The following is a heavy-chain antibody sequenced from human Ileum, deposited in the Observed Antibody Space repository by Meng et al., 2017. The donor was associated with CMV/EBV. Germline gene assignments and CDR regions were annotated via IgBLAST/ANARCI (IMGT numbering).Heavy chain of an antibody. CDR3: ARGSGRGWFDP. D-gene: IGHD6-19*01. CDR2: LNQDGGDR. J-gene: IGHJ5*02. Sequence: GESLKISCAASGFTFSSYVMSWVRQAPGKGLEWVANLNQDGGDRNYVDSLKGRFTISRDNAKNSVDLQMNSLRGEDTAVYYCARGSGRGWFDPWGQGTLVTVSS. V-gene: IGHV3-7*01. CDR1: GFTFSSYV.